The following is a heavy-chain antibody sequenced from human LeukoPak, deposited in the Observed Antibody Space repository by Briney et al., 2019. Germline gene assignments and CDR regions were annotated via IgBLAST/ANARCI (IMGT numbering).Heavy chain of an antibody. V-gene: IGHV3-74*01. D-gene: IGHD4-11*01. Sequence: GGSLRLSCATSGFTFSSHWMHWVRQAPGKGPVWVSRINVDGTSTSYAESVKGRFTISRDNAKNTLFLQMNSLRAEDTAMYYCARLSVTTPFDYWGQGTLVTVSS. CDR3: ARLSVTTPFDY. CDR1: GFTFSSHW. CDR2: INVDGTST. J-gene: IGHJ4*02.